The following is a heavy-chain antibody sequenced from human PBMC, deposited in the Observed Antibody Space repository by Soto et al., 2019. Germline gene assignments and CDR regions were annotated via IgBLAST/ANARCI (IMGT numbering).Heavy chain of an antibody. Sequence: EVQLLESGGGLVQPGGSLRLSCAASGFTFNNYAMTWVRQAPGKGLEWVSAISGGGDTTSYADSVKGRFTVSRDGSKNTLDLQMSSLRAEDTALYYCAKGRGGSGSLTPRVDFWCQGTLVTVSS. D-gene: IGHD3-10*01. CDR3: AKGRGGSGSLTPRVDF. V-gene: IGHV3-23*01. CDR1: GFTFNNYA. J-gene: IGHJ4*02. CDR2: ISGGGDTT.